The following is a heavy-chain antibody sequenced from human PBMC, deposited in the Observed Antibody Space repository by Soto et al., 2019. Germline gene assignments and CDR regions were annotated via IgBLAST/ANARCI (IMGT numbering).Heavy chain of an antibody. Sequence: LSLTCTVSGGSISSYYWSWIRQPPGKGLEWIGYIYYSGSTNYNPSLKSRVTISVDTSKNQFSLKLSSVTAADTAVYYCARDGGSDGYYGMDVWGQGTTVTVSS. J-gene: IGHJ6*02. CDR1: GGSISSYY. CDR2: IYYSGST. V-gene: IGHV4-59*01. D-gene: IGHD1-26*01. CDR3: ARDGGSDGYYGMDV.